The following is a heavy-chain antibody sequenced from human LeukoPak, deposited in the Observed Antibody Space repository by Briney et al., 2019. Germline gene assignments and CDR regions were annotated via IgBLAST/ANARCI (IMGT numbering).Heavy chain of an antibody. CDR3: ARQRWGIVAVITNYFDY. V-gene: IGHV4-39*01. J-gene: IGHJ4*02. D-gene: IGHD3-22*01. CDR1: GGSISSNNYY. CDR2: IYYSGSS. Sequence: PSETLSRTCTVSGGSISSNNYYWGWIRQPPGKGLEWIGNIYYSGSSYHNPSLKSRVTISVDTSKNHFSLNLSSVTAADTAVYYCARQRWGIVAVITNYFDYWGQGTLVTVSS.